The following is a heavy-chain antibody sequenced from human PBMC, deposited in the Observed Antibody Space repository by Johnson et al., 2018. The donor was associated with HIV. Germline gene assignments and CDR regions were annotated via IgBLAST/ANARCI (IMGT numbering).Heavy chain of an antibody. D-gene: IGHD3-3*01. V-gene: IGHV3-30*03. CDR2: ISYSGSDT. J-gene: IGHJ3*02. CDR3: ATFSSGI. Sequence: QVQLVESGGGLVQPGGSLRLSCAASGFSFSTYNMHWVRHAPGRGLEWVAFISYSGSDTYYVDSVKGRFTVSRDNSENTLFLQMNSLRAADTAVYYCATFSSGIWGQGTMVTVSS. CDR1: GFSFSTYN.